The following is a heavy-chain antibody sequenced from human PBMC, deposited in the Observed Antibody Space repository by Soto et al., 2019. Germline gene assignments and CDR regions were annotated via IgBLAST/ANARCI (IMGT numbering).Heavy chain of an antibody. J-gene: IGHJ4*02. CDR1: GGSISSGDYY. CDR2: IYYSGST. V-gene: IGHV4-30-4*01. Sequence: QVQLQESGPGLVKPSQTLSLTCTVSGGSISSGDYYWSWIRQPPGKGLEWIGYIYYSGSTYYNPSLKSRVTISVDTSKNQFSLKLSSVTAADTAVYYCARDLRGLGGSERGFYFDYWGQGTLVTVSS. CDR3: ARDLRGLGGSERGFYFDY.